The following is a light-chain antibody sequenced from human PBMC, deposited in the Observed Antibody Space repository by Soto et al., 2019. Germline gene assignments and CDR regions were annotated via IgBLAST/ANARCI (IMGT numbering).Light chain of an antibody. Sequence: DIQMTQSPPSLSASVGDSVTITCRASQTISDYLKWYQQKPGKAPKLLIYAASSLQSGVPSRLSGSGYETDVTLTISGLQHDDFATYHCQQSYSDPCTFGQGTKGEIQ. CDR1: QTISDY. CDR2: AAS. CDR3: QQSYSDPCT. V-gene: IGKV1-39*01. J-gene: IGKJ1*01.